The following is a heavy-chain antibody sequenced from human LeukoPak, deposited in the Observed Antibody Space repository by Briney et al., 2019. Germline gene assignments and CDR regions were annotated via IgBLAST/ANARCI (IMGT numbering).Heavy chain of an antibody. J-gene: IGHJ5*02. CDR1: GFTFNNYA. D-gene: IGHD5-18*01. CDR2: LSDSGGST. V-gene: IGHV3-23*01. Sequence: PGGSLRLSCAASGFTFNNYAMSWVRQAPGKGLEWVSSLSDSGGSTNYADSVKGRFTISRDNSKITLYLQMNSLRAEDTAVYYCAKVLRWSAMRDWFDPWGQGTLVTVSS. CDR3: AKVLRWSAMRDWFDP.